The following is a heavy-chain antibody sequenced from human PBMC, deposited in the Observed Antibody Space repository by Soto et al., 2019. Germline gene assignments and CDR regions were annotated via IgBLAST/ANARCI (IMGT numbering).Heavy chain of an antibody. D-gene: IGHD1-1*01. CDR1: GFTFSSYA. CDR3: AKGSGKQLWYTARGDY. V-gene: IGHV3-23*01. CDR2: ITGSGGLT. J-gene: IGHJ4*02. Sequence: GGSLRLSCAASGFTFSSYAMSWVRQSPGKGLEWVAGITGSGGLTYYADSVKGRFTISRDNSNDTMSLQMNSLRAEDTAIYYCAKGSGKQLWYTARGDYWGQGIMVTVGS.